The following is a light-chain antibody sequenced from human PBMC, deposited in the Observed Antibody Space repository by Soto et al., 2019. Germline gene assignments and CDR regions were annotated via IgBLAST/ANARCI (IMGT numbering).Light chain of an antibody. V-gene: IGKV1-27*01. CDR2: AAS. CDR3: QKHNSATFT. J-gene: IGKJ3*01. CDR1: QGISNY. Sequence: DIQMTQSPSSLSASVGDRVTITCRASQGISNYLAWYQQKPGKVPKLLIYAASTLQLGFPSRFSGSGSGTDFTLTISSLQHEDVATYYCQKHNSATFTFGPGTKVDIK.